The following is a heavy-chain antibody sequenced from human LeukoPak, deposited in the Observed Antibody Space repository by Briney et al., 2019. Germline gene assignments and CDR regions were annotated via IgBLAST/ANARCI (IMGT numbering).Heavy chain of an antibody. Sequence: GGSLRLSCAASGFTFSSYGMHWVRQAPGKGLEWVAFTRYDGSNKYYADSVKGRFTISRDNAKNSLYLQMNSLRAEDTAVYYCARLGGGYDFGAFDIWGQGTMVTVSS. CDR3: ARLGGGYDFGAFDI. CDR1: GFTFSSYG. J-gene: IGHJ3*02. CDR2: TRYDGSNK. V-gene: IGHV3-30*02. D-gene: IGHD5-12*01.